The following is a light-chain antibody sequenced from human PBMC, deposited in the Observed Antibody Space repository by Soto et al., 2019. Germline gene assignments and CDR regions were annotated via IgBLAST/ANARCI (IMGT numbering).Light chain of an antibody. CDR1: NLGDKY. V-gene: IGLV3-1*01. CDR2: QDN. CDR3: QTWDRYTAYVV. J-gene: IGLJ2*01. Sequence: SYELTQPPSVSVSPGQTASITCSGDNLGDKYTSWYQQKPGQSPVLVIYQDNMRPSGIPERFSGSNSGNTATLTISETQAMDEADYYCQTWDRYTAYVVFGGGTQLTVL.